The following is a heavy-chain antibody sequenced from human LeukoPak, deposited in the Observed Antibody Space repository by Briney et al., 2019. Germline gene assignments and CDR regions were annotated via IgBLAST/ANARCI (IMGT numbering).Heavy chain of an antibody. CDR2: IIPIFGTA. CDR1: GGIFISYD. Sequence: ASVRVSCKAAGGIFISYDIGRVRQAPGQWLEWMGGIIPIFGTANYAQKFQGRVTITADESTSTAYMELSSLRSEDTAVYYCARVSQLWDYYYYGMDVWGQGTTVTVSS. J-gene: IGHJ6*02. CDR3: ARVSQLWDYYYYGMDV. D-gene: IGHD5-18*01. V-gene: IGHV1-69*13.